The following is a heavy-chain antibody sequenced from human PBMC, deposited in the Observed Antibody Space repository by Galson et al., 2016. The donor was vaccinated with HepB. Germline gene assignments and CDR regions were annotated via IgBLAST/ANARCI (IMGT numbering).Heavy chain of an antibody. Sequence: TLSLTCDVSGDSMNSGSYSWNWIRQPPGKGLEWIGYIYHSGSLYYNPSLESRATISVDRSKNQFSLKVNSVTAADTAVYYCARGRVDDDVWGSYRYYFDSWGQGTLVTVSS. CDR2: IYHSGSL. D-gene: IGHD3-16*02. V-gene: IGHV4-30-2*01. J-gene: IGHJ4*02. CDR1: GDSMNSGSYS. CDR3: ARGRVDDDVWGSYRYYFDS.